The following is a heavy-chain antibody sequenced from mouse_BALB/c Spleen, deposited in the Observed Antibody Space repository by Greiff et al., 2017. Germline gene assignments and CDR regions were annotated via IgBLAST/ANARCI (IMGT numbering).Heavy chain of an antibody. CDR1: GFSLTSYG. V-gene: IGHV2-9*02. Sequence: VKLMESGPGLVAPSQSLSITCTVSGFSLTSYGVHWVRQPPGKGLEWLGVIWAGGSTNYNSALMSRLSISKDNSKSQVFLKMNSLQTDDTAMYYCARGSLVWYGDYWGQGTSVTVSS. CDR2: IWAGGST. CDR3: ARGSLVWYGDY. D-gene: IGHD2-10*02. J-gene: IGHJ4*01.